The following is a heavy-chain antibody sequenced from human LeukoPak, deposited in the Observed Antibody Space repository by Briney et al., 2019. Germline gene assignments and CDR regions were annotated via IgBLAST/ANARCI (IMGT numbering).Heavy chain of an antibody. V-gene: IGHV4-34*01. D-gene: IGHD2-2*02. CDR3: ARGRSSSRYCSSTSCYTQPPPH. CDR2: INHSGST. Sequence: PSETLSLTCAVYGGSFSGYYWSWIRQPPGKGLEWIGEINHSGSTNYNPSLKSRVTISVDTSKNQFSLKLSSVTAADTAVYYSARGRSSSRYCSSTSCYTQPPPHWGQGTLVTVSS. J-gene: IGHJ4*02. CDR1: GGSFSGYY.